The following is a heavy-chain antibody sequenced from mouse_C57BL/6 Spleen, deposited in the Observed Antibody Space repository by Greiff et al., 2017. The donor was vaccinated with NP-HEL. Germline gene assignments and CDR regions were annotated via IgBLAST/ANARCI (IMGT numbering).Heavy chain of an antibody. CDR1: GFNIKDYY. CDR2: IDPEDGET. CDR3: FIYYDYPYYAMDY. V-gene: IGHV14-2*01. Sequence: VQLKESGAELVKPGASVKLSCTASGFNIKDYYMHWVKQRTEQGLEWIGRIDPEDGETKYAPKFQGKATITADTSSNTAYLQLSSLTSEDTAVYYCFIYYDYPYYAMDYWGQGTSVTVSS. D-gene: IGHD2-4*01. J-gene: IGHJ4*01.